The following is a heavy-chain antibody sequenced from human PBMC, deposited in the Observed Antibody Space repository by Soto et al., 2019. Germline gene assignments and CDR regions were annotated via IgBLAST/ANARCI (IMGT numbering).Heavy chain of an antibody. CDR2: IYYSGST. D-gene: IGHD2-8*01. CDR1: GGSISSSSYY. Sequence: KPSETLSLTCTVSGGSISSSSYYWGWIRQPPGKGLEWIGSIYYSGSTYYNPSLKSRVTISVDTSKNQFSLKLSSVTAADTAVYYCARAARGGYCTNGVCYTVFVSFDYWGQGTLVTVSS. V-gene: IGHV4-39*01. J-gene: IGHJ4*02. CDR3: ARAARGGYCTNGVCYTVFVSFDY.